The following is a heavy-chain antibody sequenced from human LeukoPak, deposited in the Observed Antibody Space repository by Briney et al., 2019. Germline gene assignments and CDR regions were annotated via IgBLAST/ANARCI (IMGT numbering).Heavy chain of an antibody. CDR1: GGTFIGYA. CDR2: IIPIFGTA. D-gene: IGHD3-22*01. V-gene: IGHV1-69*05. Sequence: ASVKVSCKASGGTFIGYAISWVRQAPGQGLEWMGGIIPIFGTANYAQKFQGRVTITTDESTSTAYMELSSLRSEDTAVYYCARGLDERYYYDSSGYGDAFDIWGQGTMVTVSS. CDR3: ARGLDERYYYDSSGYGDAFDI. J-gene: IGHJ3*02.